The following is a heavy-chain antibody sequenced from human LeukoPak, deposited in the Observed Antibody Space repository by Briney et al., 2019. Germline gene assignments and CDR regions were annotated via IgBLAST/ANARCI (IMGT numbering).Heavy chain of an antibody. CDR1: GGSISSYY. Sequence: PSETLSLTCTVSGGSISSYYWSWIRQPPGKGLEWIGEINHSGSTNYNPSLKSRVTISVDTSKNQFSLKLSSVTAADTAVYYCARHRITMVRGVSRWFDPWGQGTLVTVSS. J-gene: IGHJ5*02. V-gene: IGHV4-34*01. D-gene: IGHD3-10*01. CDR2: INHSGST. CDR3: ARHRITMVRGVSRWFDP.